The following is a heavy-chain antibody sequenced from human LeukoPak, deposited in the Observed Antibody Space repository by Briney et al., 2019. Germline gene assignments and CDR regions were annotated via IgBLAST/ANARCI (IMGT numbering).Heavy chain of an antibody. CDR3: VRAVSGTLGGAFDI. V-gene: IGHV1-2*02. CDR2: INPNSGIT. D-gene: IGHD1-7*01. J-gene: IGHJ3*02. CDR1: GYTFIDYF. Sequence: ASVKVSCKASGYTFIDYFIHWMRQTPGQGLEWLGWINPNSGITRYAQKFQDRVTMTRDTAAYMELSSLKSDDTAVYYCVRAVSGTLGGAFDIWGQGTAVTVSS.